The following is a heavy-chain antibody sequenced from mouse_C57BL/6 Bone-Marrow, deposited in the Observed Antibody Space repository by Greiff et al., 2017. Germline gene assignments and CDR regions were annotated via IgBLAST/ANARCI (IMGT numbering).Heavy chain of an antibody. CDR1: GFNIKDDY. J-gene: IGHJ2*01. D-gene: IGHD2-2*01. CDR2: IDPENGDT. Sequence: EVKLVESGAELVRPGASVKLSCTASGFNIKDDYMHWVKQRPEQGLEWIGRIDPENGDTEYASKFQGKATITADTSSNTAYLQLSSLTSEDTAVYYCTTEVKDYWGQGATLTVSS. CDR3: TTEVKDY. V-gene: IGHV14-4*01.